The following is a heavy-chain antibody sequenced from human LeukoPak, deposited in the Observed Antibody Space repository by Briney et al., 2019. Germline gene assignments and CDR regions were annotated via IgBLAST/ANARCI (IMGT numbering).Heavy chain of an antibody. D-gene: IGHD6-13*01. Sequence: SSVKVSCKASGGTFSSYAISWVRQAPGQGREWMGRIIPIFGTANYAQKFQGRVTITTDESTSTAYLELSSLRSEDTAVYYCARCIAAGGPFDYWGQGTLVTVSS. J-gene: IGHJ4*02. CDR1: GGTFSSYA. CDR3: ARCIAAGGPFDY. V-gene: IGHV1-69*05. CDR2: IIPIFGTA.